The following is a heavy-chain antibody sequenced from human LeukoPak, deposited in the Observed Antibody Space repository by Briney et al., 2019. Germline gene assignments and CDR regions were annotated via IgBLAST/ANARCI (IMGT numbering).Heavy chain of an antibody. CDR2: ISNNGGYT. CDR3: AKDRAQWLNYGMDV. D-gene: IGHD6-19*01. CDR1: GFTFSSSA. J-gene: IGHJ6*02. V-gene: IGHV3-23*01. Sequence: GGSLRLSCAASGFTFSSSAMSWVRQAPGKGLEWVSAISNNGGYTYYADSVQGRFTISRDNSKSTLCLQTNSLRAEDTAVYYCAKDRAQWLNYGMDVWGQGTTVTVSS.